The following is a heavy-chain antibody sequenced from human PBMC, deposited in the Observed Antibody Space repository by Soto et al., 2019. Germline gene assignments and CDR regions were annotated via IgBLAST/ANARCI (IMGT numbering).Heavy chain of an antibody. CDR2: IIPMFGTA. Sequence: QVQLVQSGAEVKKPGASVKVSCKASGVTFSSYAINWVRQAPGHGLEWVGGIIPMFGTADNAQQFQGRVTITAGESTSSVYMEVSSRRSEDTDVYNRARVGPAQYYDSSGYYSPLDDGGQGTLVTVAS. J-gene: IGHJ4*02. CDR3: ARVGPAQYYDSSGYYSPLDD. CDR1: GVTFSSYA. V-gene: IGHV1-69*01. D-gene: IGHD3-22*01.